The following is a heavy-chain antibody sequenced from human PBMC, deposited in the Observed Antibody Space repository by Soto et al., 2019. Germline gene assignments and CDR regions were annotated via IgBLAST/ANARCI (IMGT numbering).Heavy chain of an antibody. CDR1: GYSFTSYW. V-gene: IGHV5-51*01. D-gene: IGHD1-7*01. J-gene: IGHJ6*02. Sequence: GESLKISCKGSGYSFTSYWIGWVRQMPGKGLEWMGIIYPGDSDTRYSPSFQGQVTISADKSISTAYLQWSSLKASDTAMYYCANQLELSWDYYYGMDVWGQGTTVNVSS. CDR3: ANQLELSWDYYYGMDV. CDR2: IYPGDSDT.